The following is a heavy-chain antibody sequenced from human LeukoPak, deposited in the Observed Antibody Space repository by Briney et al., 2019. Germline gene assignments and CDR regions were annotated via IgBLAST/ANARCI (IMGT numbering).Heavy chain of an antibody. J-gene: IGHJ5*02. CDR2: IYYSGST. CDR3: ARYGVESPHRNWFDP. CDR1: GGSISSHY. Sequence: SETLSLTCTVSGGSISSHYWSWIRQPPGKGLEWIGYIYYSGSTNYNPSLKSRVTISVDTSKNQFSLKLSSVTAADTAVYYCARYGVESPHRNWFDPWGQGTLVTVSS. V-gene: IGHV4-59*11. D-gene: IGHD3-10*01.